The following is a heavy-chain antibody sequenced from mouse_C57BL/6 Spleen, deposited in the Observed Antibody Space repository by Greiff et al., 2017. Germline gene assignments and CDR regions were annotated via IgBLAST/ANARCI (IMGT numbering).Heavy chain of an antibody. CDR1: GFTFSDFY. D-gene: IGHD1-1*01. Sequence: EVMLVESGGGLVQSGRSLRLSCATSGFTFSDFYMEWVRQAPGKGLEWIAASRNKANDYTTEYSASVKGRFIVSRDTSQSILYLQMNALRAEDTAIYYCARDGDYYGSSWFAYWGQGTLVTVSA. V-gene: IGHV7-1*01. CDR2: SRNKANDYTT. J-gene: IGHJ3*01. CDR3: ARDGDYYGSSWFAY.